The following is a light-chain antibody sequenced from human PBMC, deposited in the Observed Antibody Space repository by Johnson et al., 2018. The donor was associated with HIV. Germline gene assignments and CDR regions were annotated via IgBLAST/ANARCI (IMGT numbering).Light chain of an antibody. J-gene: IGLJ1*01. CDR2: DNN. V-gene: IGLV1-51*01. CDR1: SSNIGNNY. CDR3: GTWDSRLSAYV. Sequence: QSVLTQPPSVSAAPGQKVTISCSGSSSNIGNNYVSWYQQLPGTAPKLLIYDNNKRPSGIPDRFSGSKSGTSASLGITGLQTGDEAYYYCGTWDSRLSAYVFGTGTKVTVL.